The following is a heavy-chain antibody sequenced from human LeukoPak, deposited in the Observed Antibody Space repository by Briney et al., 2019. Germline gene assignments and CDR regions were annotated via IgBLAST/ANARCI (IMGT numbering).Heavy chain of an antibody. D-gene: IGHD1-14*01. Sequence: ASVKASCKASGYTFTSYGISWVRQAPGQGLEWMGWISAYNGNTNYAQKLQGRVTTTTDTSTSTAYMELRSLRSDDTAVYYCARLQTAPELDYWGQGTLVTVSS. CDR3: ARLQTAPELDY. CDR1: GYTFTSYG. J-gene: IGHJ4*02. V-gene: IGHV1-18*01. CDR2: ISAYNGNT.